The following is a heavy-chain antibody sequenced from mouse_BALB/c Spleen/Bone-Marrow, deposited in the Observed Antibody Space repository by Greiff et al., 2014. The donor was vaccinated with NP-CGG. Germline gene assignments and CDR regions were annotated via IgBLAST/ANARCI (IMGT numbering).Heavy chain of an antibody. J-gene: IGHJ2*01. CDR1: GYTFTSYW. V-gene: IGHV1-87*01. D-gene: IGHD1-1*02. Sequence: QVQLQQSGAELARPGASVKLSCKASGYTFTSYWMQWVKQRPGQGLDGIGAIYPGDGDTRYTQKFKGKATLTADKSSSTAYMQLSSLASEDSAVYYCASQGDYGSFDYWGQGTTLTVSS. CDR2: IYPGDGDT. CDR3: ASQGDYGSFDY.